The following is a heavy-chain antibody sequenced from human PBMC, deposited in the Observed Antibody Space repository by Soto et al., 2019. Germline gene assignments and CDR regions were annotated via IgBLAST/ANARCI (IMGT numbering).Heavy chain of an antibody. V-gene: IGHV1-18*04. CDR1: GYTFTSYG. Sequence: ASVKVSCKASGYTFTSYGISWVRQAPGQGLEWMGWISAYNGNTNYAQKLQGRVTMTTDTSTSTAYMELRSLRSDDTAVYYCARDGSGCSSTSCYHYHYYGMDVWGQGTTVTVSS. D-gene: IGHD2-2*01. J-gene: IGHJ6*02. CDR2: ISAYNGNT. CDR3: ARDGSGCSSTSCYHYHYYGMDV.